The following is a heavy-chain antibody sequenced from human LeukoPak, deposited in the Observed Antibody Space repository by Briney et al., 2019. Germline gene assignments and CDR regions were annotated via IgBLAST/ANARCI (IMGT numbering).Heavy chain of an antibody. CDR1: GFTFSDYS. D-gene: IGHD5-24*01. Sequence: GGSLRLSCAASGFTFSDYSMNWVRQAPGKGLEWISYIGIDSGNTNYADSVRGRFTISGDKAKNSLYLQMNSLRVEDTAVYYCARDYKYAFDNWGQGTLVTVSS. CDR3: ARDYKYAFDN. V-gene: IGHV3-48*01. CDR2: IGIDSGNT. J-gene: IGHJ4*02.